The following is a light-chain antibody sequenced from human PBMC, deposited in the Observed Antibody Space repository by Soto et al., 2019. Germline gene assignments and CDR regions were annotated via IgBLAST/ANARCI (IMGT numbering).Light chain of an antibody. J-gene: IGKJ4*01. Sequence: EIVLTQSPGTLSLSPGERATLSCRASQSVSSNYLAWYQQKPGQAPRLLIYGASSRATGIPDRFSGSGSGTDFTLTISRLEPEDFATYYCQQYNSYSLTFGGGTKVEIK. CDR3: QQYNSYSLT. CDR1: QSVSSNY. V-gene: IGKV3-20*01. CDR2: GAS.